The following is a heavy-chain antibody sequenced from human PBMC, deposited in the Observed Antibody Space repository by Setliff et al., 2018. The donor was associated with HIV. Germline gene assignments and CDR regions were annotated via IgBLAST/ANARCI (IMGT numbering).Heavy chain of an antibody. CDR1: GYTFTGYY. D-gene: IGHD1-26*01. CDR2: INPNSGPT. CDR3: ARDFFGQRVGATLGY. J-gene: IGHJ4*02. V-gene: IGHV1-2*06. Sequence: ASVKVSCKASGYTFTGYYIHWVRQAPGQGLEWMGRINPNSGPTNYAQKFQGMVTMTRDTSISTAYMELSRLRSDDTAVYYCARDFFGQRVGATLGYWGQGTLVTVSS.